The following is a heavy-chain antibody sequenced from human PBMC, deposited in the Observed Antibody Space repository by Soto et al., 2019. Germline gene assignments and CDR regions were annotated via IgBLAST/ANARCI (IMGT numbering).Heavy chain of an antibody. Sequence: AVKVSCKASGYTFTGYYMHWVRQAPGQGLEWMGWINPNSGGTNYAQKFQGWVTMTRDTSISTAYMELSRLRSDDTAVYYCARDRDYYDFDYWGQGTLVTVSS. D-gene: IGHD3-10*01. J-gene: IGHJ4*02. CDR3: ARDRDYYDFDY. CDR2: INPNSGGT. CDR1: GYTFTGYY. V-gene: IGHV1-2*04.